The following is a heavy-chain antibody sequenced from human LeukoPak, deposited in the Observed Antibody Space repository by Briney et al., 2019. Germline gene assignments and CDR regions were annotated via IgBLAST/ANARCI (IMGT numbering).Heavy chain of an antibody. CDR3: ARGRRITILRGVDISDGFDI. V-gene: IGHV3-21*06. CDR1: GFTFSTYS. CDR2: IATSSDYT. Sequence: GGSLRLSCAASGFTFSTYSMNWVRQAPGQGLEWVSSIATSSDYTYYAGSLKGRFTISRDNAKNSLYLHMNSLRPDDTAVYYCARGRRITILRGVDISDGFDIWGQGTKVTVS. J-gene: IGHJ3*02. D-gene: IGHD3-10*01.